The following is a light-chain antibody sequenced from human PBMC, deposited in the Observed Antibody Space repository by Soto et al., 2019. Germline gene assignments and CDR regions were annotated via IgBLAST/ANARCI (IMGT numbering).Light chain of an antibody. J-gene: IGLJ1*01. V-gene: IGLV2-14*01. CDR3: SSFTSSATYV. CDR1: SSDLGNYNY. Sequence: QSALTQPASVSGSPGQSITISCTGTSSDLGNYNYVSWYQQHPGKAPKLMIYDVSTRPSGVSKRFSGSKSGYTASLTISGLQAEDEADYYCSSFTSSATYVVGTGTKVTVL. CDR2: DVS.